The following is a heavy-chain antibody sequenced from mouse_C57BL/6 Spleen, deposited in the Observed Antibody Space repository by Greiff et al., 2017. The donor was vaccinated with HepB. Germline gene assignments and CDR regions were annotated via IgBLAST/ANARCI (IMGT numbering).Heavy chain of an antibody. J-gene: IGHJ3*01. V-gene: IGHV1-50*01. CDR1: GYTFTSYW. CDR2: IDPSDSYT. Sequence: VKLQQPGAELVKPGASVKLSCKASGYTFTSYWMQWVKQRPGQGLEWIGEIDPSDSYTNYNQKFKGKATLTVATSSSTAYMQLSSLTSEDSAVYYCARVGTGTWFAYWGQGTLVTVSA. D-gene: IGHD4-1*01. CDR3: ARVGTGTWFAY.